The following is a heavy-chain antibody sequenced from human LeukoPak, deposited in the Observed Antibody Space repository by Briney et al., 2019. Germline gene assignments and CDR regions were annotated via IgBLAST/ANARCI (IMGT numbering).Heavy chain of an antibody. CDR3: ARWAPPFGEPLLGYMDV. V-gene: IGHV4-39*07. CDR1: GGSISSSSYY. Sequence: KTSETLSLTCTVSGGSISSSSYYWGWIRQPPGKGLEWIGSIYYSGSTYYNPSLKSRVTISVDTSKNQFSLKLSSVTAADTAVYYCARWAPPFGEPLLGYMDVWGKGTTVTVSS. CDR2: IYYSGST. D-gene: IGHD3-10*01. J-gene: IGHJ6*03.